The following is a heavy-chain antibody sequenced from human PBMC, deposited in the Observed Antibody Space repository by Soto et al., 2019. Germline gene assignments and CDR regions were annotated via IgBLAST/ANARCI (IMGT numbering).Heavy chain of an antibody. J-gene: IGHJ6*03. CDR3: ASLEYSSSSRYYYYYMDV. V-gene: IGHV4-34*01. CDR1: GGTFSGYY. Sequence: QVQLQQWDAGLLKPSETLSLTCAVYGGTFSGYYWSWIRQPPGKGLEWIGEINHSGSTNYNPSLKSRVTISVDTSKNQFSLKLSSVTAADTAVYYCASLEYSSSSRYYYYYMDVWGKGTTVTVSS. CDR2: INHSGST. D-gene: IGHD6-6*01.